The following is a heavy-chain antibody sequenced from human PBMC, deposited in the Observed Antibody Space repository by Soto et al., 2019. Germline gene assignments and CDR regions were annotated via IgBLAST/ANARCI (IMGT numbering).Heavy chain of an antibody. CDR2: IYWDDDK. Sequence: QITLKESGPTLVTPTQTLTLTCTFSGFSLSTSGVGVGWIRQPPGKALEWLALIYWDDDKRYSPSLKSRLTITKDTSKNQVVLTMTNMDPVDTATYYCAHLTTDDYGDYGDPNWFDPWGQGTLVTVSS. D-gene: IGHD4-17*01. CDR1: GFSLSTSGVG. CDR3: AHLTTDDYGDYGDPNWFDP. J-gene: IGHJ5*02. V-gene: IGHV2-5*02.